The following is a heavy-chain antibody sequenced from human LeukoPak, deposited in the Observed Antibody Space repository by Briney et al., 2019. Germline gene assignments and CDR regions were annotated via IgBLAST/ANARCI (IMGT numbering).Heavy chain of an antibody. CDR1: GGSISSYY. D-gene: IGHD2-2*02. J-gene: IGHJ4*02. V-gene: IGHV4-4*09. Sequence: SETLSLTCTVPGGSISSYYWSWIRQPPGKGLEWIGYIYTSGSTNYNPSLKSRVTISVDTSKNQFSLKLSSVTAAGTAVYYCARTYCSSTSCYTHYFDYSGQGTLVTVSS. CDR2: IYTSGST. CDR3: ARTYCSSTSCYTHYFDY.